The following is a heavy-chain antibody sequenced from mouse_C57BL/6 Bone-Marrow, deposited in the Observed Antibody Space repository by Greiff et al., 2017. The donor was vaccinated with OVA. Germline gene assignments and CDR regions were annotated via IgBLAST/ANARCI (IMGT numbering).Heavy chain of an antibody. J-gene: IGHJ3*01. CDR1: GFTFSSYG. V-gene: IGHV5-6*01. CDR3: ARRGYGNPFAY. CDR2: ISSGGSYT. D-gene: IGHD2-1*01. Sequence: EVQVVESGGDLVKPGGSLKLSCAASGFTFSSYGMSWVRQTPDKRLEWVATISSGGSYTYYPDSVKGRFTISRDNAKNTLYLQMSSLKSEDTAMYYCARRGYGNPFAYWGQGTLVTVSA.